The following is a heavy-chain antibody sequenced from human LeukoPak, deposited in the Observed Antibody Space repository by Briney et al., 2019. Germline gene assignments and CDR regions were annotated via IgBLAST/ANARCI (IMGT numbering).Heavy chain of an antibody. CDR2: IYYSGST. V-gene: IGHV4-61*01. D-gene: IGHD5-12*01. Sequence: PSETLSLTCTVSGDPVSSGSHYWSWIRQPPGKGLEWIGYIYYSGSTNYNPSLKSRVTISVDTSKNQFSLKLSSVTAADTAVYYCARQRHSGRKGGFDYWGQGTLVTVSS. CDR3: ARQRHSGRKGGFDY. J-gene: IGHJ4*02. CDR1: GDPVSSGSHY.